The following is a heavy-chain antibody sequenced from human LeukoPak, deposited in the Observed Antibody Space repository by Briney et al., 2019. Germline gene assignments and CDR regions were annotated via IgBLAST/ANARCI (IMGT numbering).Heavy chain of an antibody. CDR2: INDSGGNT. CDR1: GFTFSSYA. CDR3: AKGSSDGRPYYFDY. V-gene: IGHV3-23*01. D-gene: IGHD5-24*01. J-gene: IGHJ4*02. Sequence: GGSLRLSCAASGFTFSSYAMSWVRQAPGKGLEWVSAINDSGGNTYHADSVKGRFTISRDNSKNTLYLLMNSLRAEDTAVYYCAKGSSDGRPYYFDYWGQGTLVTISS.